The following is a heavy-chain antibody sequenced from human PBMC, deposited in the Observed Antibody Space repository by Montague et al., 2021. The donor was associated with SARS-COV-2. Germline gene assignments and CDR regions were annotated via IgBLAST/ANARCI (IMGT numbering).Heavy chain of an antibody. J-gene: IGHJ5*02. CDR1: LRSLSGYY. CDR3: ARGADYDFWSGFLRYKWFDP. D-gene: IGHD3-3*01. Sequence: SETLSLTCAVYLRSLSGYYSAWIRPTPAKGFTWIGEINHSGSTNYNPSLKSRLTISVDTSKKQFSLKLNSMTAADTAVYYCARGADYDFWSGFLRYKWFDPWGLGTPVTVSS. V-gene: IGHV4-34*01. CDR2: INHSGST.